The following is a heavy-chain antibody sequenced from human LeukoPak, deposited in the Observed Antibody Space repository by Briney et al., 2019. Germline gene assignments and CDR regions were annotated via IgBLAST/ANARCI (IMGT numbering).Heavy chain of an antibody. J-gene: IGHJ4*02. CDR3: AKVGNYSAGWYYFDY. CDR1: RFTFSSFG. CDR2: ISGSCGST. V-gene: IGHV3-23*01. Sequence: TGGSLRLSCAASRFTFSSFGMSWVRQAPGNGLEWVSGISGSCGSTFYADSVKGRFTISRDNSKNTLYLQMKSLRAEDTAVYYCAKVGNYSAGWYYFDYWGQEALVTVSS. D-gene: IGHD6-19*01.